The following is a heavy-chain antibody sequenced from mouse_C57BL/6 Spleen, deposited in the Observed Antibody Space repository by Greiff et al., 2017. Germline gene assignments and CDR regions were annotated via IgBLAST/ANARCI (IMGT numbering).Heavy chain of an antibody. Sequence: VQLQQSGAELARPGASVKLSCKASGYTFTSYGISWVKQRTGQGLEWIGEIYPRSGNTYYNEKFKGKATLTADKSSSSAYMKIRSLPYEDSAVYFCARRGGNYPFDYWGQGTTLTVSS. CDR2: IYPRSGNT. V-gene: IGHV1-81*01. CDR3: ARRGGNYPFDY. CDR1: GYTFTSYG. J-gene: IGHJ2*01. D-gene: IGHD2-1*01.